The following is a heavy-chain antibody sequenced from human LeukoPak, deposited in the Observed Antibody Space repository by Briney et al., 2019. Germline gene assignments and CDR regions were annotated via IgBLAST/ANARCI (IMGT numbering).Heavy chain of an antibody. CDR1: GGFFSGYY. D-gene: IGHD2-8*01. V-gene: IGHV4-34*01. CDR2: INHSGST. CDR3: ARRYCTNGVCYPGAFDP. J-gene: IGHJ5*02. Sequence: SETLSLTCAVYGGFFSGYYWSWIRQPPGKGLEWIGEINHSGSTNYNPSLKSRVTISVDTSKNQFSLKLSSVTAADTAVYYCARRYCTNGVCYPGAFDPWGQGNPGHRLL.